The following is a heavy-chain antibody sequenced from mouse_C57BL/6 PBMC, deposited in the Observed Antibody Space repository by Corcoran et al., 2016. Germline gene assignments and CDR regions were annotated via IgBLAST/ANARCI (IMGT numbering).Heavy chain of an antibody. CDR1: GYTFTDYN. D-gene: IGHD1-1*01. V-gene: IGHV1-18*01. J-gene: IGHJ1*03. CDR2: INPNNGGT. Sequence: EVQLQQSGPELVKPGASVKIPCKASGYTFTDYNMDWVKQSHGKSLEWIGDINPNNGGTIYNQKFKGKATLTVDKSSSTAYMELRSLTSEDIAVYYCARSPSYYYGSSYWYFDVWGTVTTVTVSS. CDR3: ARSPSYYYGSSYWYFDV.